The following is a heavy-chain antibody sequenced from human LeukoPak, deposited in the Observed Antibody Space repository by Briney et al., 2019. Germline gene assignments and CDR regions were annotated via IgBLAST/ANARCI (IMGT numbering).Heavy chain of an antibody. CDR2: IYHSGST. V-gene: IGHV4-30-2*01. D-gene: IGHD1-26*01. CDR3: ARDLSGSGSYRPFDY. J-gene: IGHJ4*02. Sequence: SETLSLSCAVSGGSISSGGYSWSWIRQPPGKGLEWIGYIYHSGSTYYNPSLKSRVTISVDRSKNQFSLKLSSVTAADTAVYYCARDLSGSGSYRPFDYWGQGTLVTVSS. CDR1: GGSISSGGYS.